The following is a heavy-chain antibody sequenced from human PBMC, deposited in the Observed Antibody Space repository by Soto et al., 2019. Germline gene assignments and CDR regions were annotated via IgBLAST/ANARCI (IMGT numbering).Heavy chain of an antibody. Sequence: SETLSLTCAVSGGSISSGGYSWSWIRQPPGKGLEWIGYIYHSGSTYYNPSLKSRVTISVDRSKNKFSRKLSYVTAADTALYYCARGFVAIEAAAVTWFDPWGQGTLFSVSS. J-gene: IGHJ5*02. CDR2: IYHSGST. CDR1: GGSISSGGYS. CDR3: ARGFVAIEAAAVTWFDP. V-gene: IGHV4-30-2*01. D-gene: IGHD6-13*01.